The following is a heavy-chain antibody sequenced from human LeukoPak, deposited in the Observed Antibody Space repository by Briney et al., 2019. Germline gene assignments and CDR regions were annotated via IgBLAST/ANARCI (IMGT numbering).Heavy chain of an antibody. CDR1: GFTVSSNY. Sequence: PGGSLRLSCAASGFTVSSNYMSWVRQAPGKGLEWVSVIYSGGSTYYADSVKGRFTISRDNSKNTLYLQMNSLRADDTAVYYCARGRMRYYFDFWGQGSLVTVSS. J-gene: IGHJ4*02. D-gene: IGHD2-8*01. CDR2: IYSGGST. V-gene: IGHV3-66*01. CDR3: ARGRMRYYFDF.